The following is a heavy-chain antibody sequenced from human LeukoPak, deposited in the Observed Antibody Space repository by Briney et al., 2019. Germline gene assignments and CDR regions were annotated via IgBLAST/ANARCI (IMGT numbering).Heavy chain of an antibody. J-gene: IGHJ4*02. V-gene: IGHV3-23*01. CDR1: GFTFSSYA. Sequence: GGSLRHSCAASGFTFSSYAMSWVRQAPGKGLEWVSAISGSGDSTYCGDSVKGRFTISRDNSKNTLYLQMNSLRAEDTAVYYCAKTRPLDSSSWSHGDYWGQGTLVTVSS. D-gene: IGHD6-13*01. CDR3: AKTRPLDSSSWSHGDY. CDR2: ISGSGDST.